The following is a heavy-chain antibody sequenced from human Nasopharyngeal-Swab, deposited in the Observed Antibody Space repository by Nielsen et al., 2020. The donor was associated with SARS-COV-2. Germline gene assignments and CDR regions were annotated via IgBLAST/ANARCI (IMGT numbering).Heavy chain of an antibody. CDR2: INSDGSST. V-gene: IGHV3-74*01. D-gene: IGHD3-16*02. J-gene: IGHJ4*02. CDR1: GFTFSSYW. Sequence: GESLKISCAASGFTFSSYWMHSVRQAPGKGLVWVSRINSDGSSTSYADSVKGRFTISRDNAKNTLYLQMNSLRAEDTAVYYCARDLGYYDYVWGSYRIKDFDYWGQGTLVTVSS. CDR3: ARDLGYYDYVWGSYRIKDFDY.